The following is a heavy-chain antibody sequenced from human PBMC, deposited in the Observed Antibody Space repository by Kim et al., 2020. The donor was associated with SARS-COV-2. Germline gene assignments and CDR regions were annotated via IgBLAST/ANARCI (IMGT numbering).Heavy chain of an antibody. CDR1: GGSFSGYY. CDR2: INHSGST. V-gene: IGHV4-34*01. CDR3: ARAPSGRRETKFDY. J-gene: IGHJ4*02. Sequence: SETLSLTCAVYGGSFSGYYWSWIRQPPGKGLEWIGEINHSGSTNYNPSLKSRVTISVDTSKNQFSLKLSSVTAADTAVYYCARAPSGRRETKFDYWGQGTLVTVSS.